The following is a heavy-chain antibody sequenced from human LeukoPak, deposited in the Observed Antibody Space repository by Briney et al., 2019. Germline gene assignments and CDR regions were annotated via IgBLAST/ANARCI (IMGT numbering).Heavy chain of an antibody. V-gene: IGHV3-73*01. J-gene: IGHJ5*02. D-gene: IGHD3-22*01. CDR1: GGSISGNFY. CDR2: IRSKANSYAT. Sequence: PSETLSLTCTVSGGSISGNFYWVWIRQPPGMGLEWIGRIRSKANSYATAYAASVKGRFTISRDDSKNTAYLQMNSLKTEDTAVYYCTRQSYDSQIPGWFDPWGQGTLVTVSS. CDR3: TRQSYDSQIPGWFDP.